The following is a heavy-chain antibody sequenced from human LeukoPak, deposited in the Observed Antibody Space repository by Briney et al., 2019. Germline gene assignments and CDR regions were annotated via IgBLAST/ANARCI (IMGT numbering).Heavy chain of an antibody. V-gene: IGHV3-48*01. CDR1: GFISSNCW. Sequence: PGGSLRLSCETSGFISSNCWMTWVRQAPGKGLEWVSYISSSSSTIYYADSVKGRFTISRDNAKNSLYLQMNSLRAEDTAVYYCARSGVKRGDYWGQGTLVTVSS. CDR2: ISSSSSTI. J-gene: IGHJ4*02. CDR3: ARSGVKRGDY.